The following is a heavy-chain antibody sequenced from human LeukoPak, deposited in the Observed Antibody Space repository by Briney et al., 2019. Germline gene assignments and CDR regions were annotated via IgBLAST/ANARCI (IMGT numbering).Heavy chain of an antibody. D-gene: IGHD1-26*01. V-gene: IGHV3-48*04. CDR3: ATELRDAFDI. CDR2: ISSSSSTI. Sequence: GGSLRLSCAASGFTFSSYSMNWVRQAPGKGLEWVSYISSSSSTIYYADSVKGRFTISRGNAKNSLYLQMNSLRAEDTAVYYCATELRDAFDIWGQGTMVTVSS. CDR1: GFTFSSYS. J-gene: IGHJ3*02.